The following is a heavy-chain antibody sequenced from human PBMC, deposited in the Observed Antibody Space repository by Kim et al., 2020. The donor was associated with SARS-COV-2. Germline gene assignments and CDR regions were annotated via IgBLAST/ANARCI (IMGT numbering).Heavy chain of an antibody. CDR2: ISSNGGST. CDR3: VKEHSSGWYPSFDY. Sequence: GGSLRLSCSASGFTFSSYAMHWVRQAPGKGLEYVSAISSNGGSTYYADSVKGRFTISRDNSKNTLYLQMSSLRAEDKAVYYCVKEHSSGWYPSFDYWGQGTLVTVSS. V-gene: IGHV3-64D*09. J-gene: IGHJ4*02. D-gene: IGHD6-19*01. CDR1: GFTFSSYA.